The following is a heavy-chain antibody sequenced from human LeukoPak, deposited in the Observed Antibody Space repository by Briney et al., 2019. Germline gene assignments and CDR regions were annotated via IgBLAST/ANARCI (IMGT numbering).Heavy chain of an antibody. CDR3: GRDATADF. Sequence: GGSLRLSCAASGFTSRTLAMNWVRQAPGKGLEWVSTISDNGRSTHYADSVKGRFTISRDNSKNTFYLQMNSLRAEDTAVYYCGRDATADFWGQGTLVTVSP. CDR1: GFTSRTLA. J-gene: IGHJ4*02. CDR2: ISDNGRST. D-gene: IGHD2-21*02. V-gene: IGHV3-23*01.